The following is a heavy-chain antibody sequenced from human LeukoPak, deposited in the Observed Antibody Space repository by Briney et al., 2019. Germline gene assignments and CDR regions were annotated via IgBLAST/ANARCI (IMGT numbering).Heavy chain of an antibody. CDR1: GCTFTSYY. J-gene: IGHJ4*02. D-gene: IGHD2-2*01. CDR3: AREFRRGQLLPYY. Sequence: ASVKVSCKASGCTFTSYYMHWVRQAPGQGLEWMGIINPSGGSTSYAQKFQGRVTMTRDMSTSTVYMELSSLRSEDTAVYYCAREFRRGQLLPYYWGQGTLVTVSS. V-gene: IGHV1-46*01. CDR2: INPSGGST.